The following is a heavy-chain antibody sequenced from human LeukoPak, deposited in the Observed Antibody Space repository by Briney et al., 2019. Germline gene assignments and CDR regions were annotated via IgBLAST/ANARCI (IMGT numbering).Heavy chain of an antibody. CDR2: ISSSSSTI. V-gene: IGHV3-48*01. Sequence: GGSLRLSCAASGFTFSSYSMTWVRQAPGKGLEWVSYISSSSSTIYYADSVKGRFTISRDNAKNSLYLQMNSLRAEDTAVYYCARERFGELSPFDAFDIWGQGTMVTVSS. J-gene: IGHJ3*02. D-gene: IGHD3-10*01. CDR3: ARERFGELSPFDAFDI. CDR1: GFTFSSYS.